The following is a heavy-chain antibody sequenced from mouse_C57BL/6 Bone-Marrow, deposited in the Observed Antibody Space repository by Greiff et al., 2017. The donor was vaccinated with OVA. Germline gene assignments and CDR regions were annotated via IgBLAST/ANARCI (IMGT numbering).Heavy chain of an antibody. CDR1: GYTFTSYG. CDR3: AHYYGSGRFDY. CDR2: IYPRSGNT. V-gene: IGHV1-81*01. D-gene: IGHD1-1*01. Sequence: QVQLKESGAELARPGASVKLSCKASGYTFTSYGISWVQQRTGQGLEWIGEIYPRSGNTYYNEKLKGTATLTADKYSRTAYMELRSQASEDSAVYFWAHYYGSGRFDYWGQGTTLTVSS. J-gene: IGHJ2*01.